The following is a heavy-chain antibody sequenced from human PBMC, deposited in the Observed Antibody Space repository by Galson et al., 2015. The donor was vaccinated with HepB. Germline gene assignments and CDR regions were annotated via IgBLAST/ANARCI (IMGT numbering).Heavy chain of an antibody. J-gene: IGHJ3*02. D-gene: IGHD6-13*01. CDR3: VKAGGYSSSWYGMDDAFDI. V-gene: IGHV3-64D*06. CDR2: ISSNGGST. Sequence: SLRLSCAASGFTFSSYAMHWVRQAPGKGLEYVSAISSNGGSTYYADSVKGRFTISRDNSKNTLYLQMSSLRAEDTAVYYCVKAGGYSSSWYGMDDAFDIWGQGTMVTVSS. CDR1: GFTFSSYA.